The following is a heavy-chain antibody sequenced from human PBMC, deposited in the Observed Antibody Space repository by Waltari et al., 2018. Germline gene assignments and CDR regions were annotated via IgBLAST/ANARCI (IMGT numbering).Heavy chain of an antibody. CDR3: ARDLVATPP. V-gene: IGHV3-7*01. CDR1: ALTVSVNS. Sequence: EVQLVESGGDLVQPGGCLRLSCAAYALTVSVNSMQWVRQAPGKVLEWVANIKQDGSEKNYVDSVEGRFSISRDNAQNSLYLQMNSLRAEDTAVYYCARDLVATPPWGQGTLVTVSS. D-gene: IGHD2-21*02. J-gene: IGHJ5*02. CDR2: IKQDGSEK.